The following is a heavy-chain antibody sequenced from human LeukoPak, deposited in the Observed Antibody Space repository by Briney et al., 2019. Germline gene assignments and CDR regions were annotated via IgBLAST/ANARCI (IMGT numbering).Heavy chain of an antibody. D-gene: IGHD3-22*01. CDR2: ISYDGSNK. CDR1: GFTFSSYG. V-gene: IGHV3-30*18. Sequence: GGSLRLSCAASGFTFSSYGMHWVRQAPGKGLEWVAVISYDGSNKYYADPVKGRFTISRDNSKNTLYLQMNSLRAEDTAVYYCAKDGGHITMIRYFQHWGQGTLVTVSS. J-gene: IGHJ1*01. CDR3: AKDGGHITMIRYFQH.